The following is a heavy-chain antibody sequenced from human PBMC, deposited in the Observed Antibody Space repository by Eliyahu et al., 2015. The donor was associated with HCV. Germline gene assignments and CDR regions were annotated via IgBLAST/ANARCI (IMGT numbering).Heavy chain of an antibody. J-gene: IGHJ4*02. CDR3: AREAVAFDY. V-gene: IGHV3-30-3*01. CDR2: ISYDGSNK. D-gene: IGHD4-23*01. CDR1: GFTFSSXA. Sequence: QVQLVESGGGVVQPGRSLRLSCAASGFTFSSXAMHWVRQAPGKGLGWVAVISYDGSNKYYADSVKGRFTISRDNSKNTLYLQMNSLRAEDTAVYYCAREAVAFDYWGQGTLVTVSS.